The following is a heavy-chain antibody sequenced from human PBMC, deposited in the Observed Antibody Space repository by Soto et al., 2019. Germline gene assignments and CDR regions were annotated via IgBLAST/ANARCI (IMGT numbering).Heavy chain of an antibody. CDR2: ISGSGGST. V-gene: IGHV3-23*01. CDR1: GFTFSSYA. CDR3: AKEGIGLEPFDY. J-gene: IGHJ4*02. D-gene: IGHD1-1*01. Sequence: GGSLRLTCAASGFTFSSYAMSWVRQAPGKGLEWVSAISGSGGSTYYADSVTGRFTISRDNYKNTLYLQMNSLRAEDTAVYYCAKEGIGLEPFDYWGQGTLVTVSS.